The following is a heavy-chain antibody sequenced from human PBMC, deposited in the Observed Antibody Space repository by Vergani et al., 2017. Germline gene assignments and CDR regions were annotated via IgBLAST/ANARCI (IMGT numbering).Heavy chain of an antibody. D-gene: IGHD2-21*01. CDR3: ARDGDEYDKDALDV. CDR2: IYTSGAS. CDR1: GGPFSTGGQS. V-gene: IGHV4-61*02. J-gene: IGHJ3*01. Sequence: QVQLQESGPGLVKPSQTLSLICTVSGGPFSTGGQSWTSLRESAGKGLEWIGRIYTSGASNYNPSLRSRAIMSVDAAKKQFSLKLTSVTAADTSVYYCARDGDEYDKDALDVWGQGTKVTVTS.